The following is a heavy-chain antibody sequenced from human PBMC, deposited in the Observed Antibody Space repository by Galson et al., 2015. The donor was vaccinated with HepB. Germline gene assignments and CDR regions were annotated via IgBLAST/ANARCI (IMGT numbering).Heavy chain of an antibody. CDR3: AKSVGFW. CDR2: ISYDGSNK. CDR1: GFTFSSYG. Sequence: SLRLSCAASGFTFSSYGMHWVRQAPGKGLEWVAVISYDGSNKYYADSVKGRFTISRDNSKNTLYLQMNSLRAEDTAVYYCAKSVGFWWGQVTLVTVSS. D-gene: IGHD2/OR15-2a*01. J-gene: IGHJ4*02. V-gene: IGHV3-30*18.